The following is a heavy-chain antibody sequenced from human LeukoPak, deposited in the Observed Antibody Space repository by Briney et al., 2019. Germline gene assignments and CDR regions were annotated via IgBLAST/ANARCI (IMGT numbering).Heavy chain of an antibody. J-gene: IGHJ4*02. CDR1: GFTLSSYS. Sequence: GGSLRLSCAASGFTLSSYSMNWVRQAPGKGLEWVSSISSSSSYIYYADSVKGRFTISRDNAKNSLYLQMNSLRAEDTAVYYCALYGSGSYPYFDYWGQGTLVTVSS. V-gene: IGHV3-21*01. D-gene: IGHD3-10*01. CDR2: ISSSSSYI. CDR3: ALYGSGSYPYFDY.